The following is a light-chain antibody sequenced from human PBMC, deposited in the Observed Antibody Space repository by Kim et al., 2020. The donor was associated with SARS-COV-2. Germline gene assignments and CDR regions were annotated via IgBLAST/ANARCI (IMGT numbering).Light chain of an antibody. CDR3: SSYTIGNIFVV. CDR2: DVT. V-gene: IGLV2-14*04. Sequence: PGHPITISCTGISSDGYNYVSWYQQRPGKAPRLIIYDVTYRPSGISSRFSGSQSGTTASLTISGLLTEDEGDYYCSSYTIGNIFVVFGGGTKVTVL. J-gene: IGLJ2*01. CDR1: SSDGYNY.